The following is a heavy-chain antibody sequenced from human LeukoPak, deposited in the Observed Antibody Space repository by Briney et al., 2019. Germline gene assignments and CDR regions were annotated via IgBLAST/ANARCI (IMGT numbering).Heavy chain of an antibody. D-gene: IGHD3-10*01. Sequence: PSETLSLTCTVSGGSISSGDYYWSWIRQPPGQGLEWIGYIYYSGSTYYNPSLKSRVTISVDTSKNQFSLKLSSVTAADTAVYYCARVGGSNYYYGMDVWGQGTTVTVSS. V-gene: IGHV4-30-4*01. CDR3: ARVGGSNYYYGMDV. J-gene: IGHJ6*02. CDR1: GGSISSGDYY. CDR2: IYYSGST.